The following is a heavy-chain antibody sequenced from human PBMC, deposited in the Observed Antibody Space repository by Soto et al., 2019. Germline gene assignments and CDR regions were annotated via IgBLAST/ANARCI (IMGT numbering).Heavy chain of an antibody. D-gene: IGHD3-10*01. CDR3: AAGYYYGGSHPRRRTD. CDR1: GFTFTHSG. J-gene: IGHJ1*01. CDR2: IVVGSGNT. V-gene: IGHV1-58*02. Sequence: GASVKVSCKASGFTFTHSGMQWVRQARGQSLEWIGWIVVGSGNTNYAPKFQERVTITWDKSTFTAYMELSSLRSEDTAVYYCAAGYYYGGSHPRRRTDWGQGTLVTVSS.